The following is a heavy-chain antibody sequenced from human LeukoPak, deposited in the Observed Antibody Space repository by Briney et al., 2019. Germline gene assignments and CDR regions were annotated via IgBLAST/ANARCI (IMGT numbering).Heavy chain of an antibody. CDR2: IKQDGSEK. V-gene: IGHV3-7*01. J-gene: IGHJ4*02. CDR1: GFTISNYW. CDR3: ARDYVWGSSESDY. D-gene: IGHD7-27*01. Sequence: GGSLRLSCAASGFTISNYWMTWLRQTQGKGREGVGNIKQDGSEKYYVDSGKGRFTISRDNAKNSLYLQMNSLRVEDTAIYYCARDYVWGSSESDYWGQGTLVTVSS.